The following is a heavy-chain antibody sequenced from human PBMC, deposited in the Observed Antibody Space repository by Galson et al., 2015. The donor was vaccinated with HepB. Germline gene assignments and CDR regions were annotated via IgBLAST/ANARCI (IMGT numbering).Heavy chain of an antibody. V-gene: IGHV3-15*01. D-gene: IGHD3-10*01. Sequence: SLRLSCAASGFTFSNAWMSWVRQAPGKGLEWVGRIKSKTDGGTTDYAAPVKGRFTISRDDSKNTLYLQMNSLKTEDTAVYYCTTKYYYGSGSLFSFDYWGQGTLVTVSS. CDR1: GFTFSNAW. CDR2: IKSKTDGGTT. CDR3: TTKYYYGSGSLFSFDY. J-gene: IGHJ4*02.